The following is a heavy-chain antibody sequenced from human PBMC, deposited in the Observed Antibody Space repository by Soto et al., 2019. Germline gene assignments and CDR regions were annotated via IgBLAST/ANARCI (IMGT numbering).Heavy chain of an antibody. CDR2: ISSSSSHT. D-gene: IGHD5-18*01. CDR1: GFTFSDNY. V-gene: IGHV3-11*05. CDR3: ASGYTYGAGY. J-gene: IGHJ4*02. Sequence: QVQLVESGGALVKPGGSLRLSCAASGFTFSDNYMSWIRQAPGKGLEWVSLISSSSSHTNYADSVKGRFTISRDNAKISLYLQMNSLRAEDTAVYYCASGYTYGAGYWGQGTLVTVSS.